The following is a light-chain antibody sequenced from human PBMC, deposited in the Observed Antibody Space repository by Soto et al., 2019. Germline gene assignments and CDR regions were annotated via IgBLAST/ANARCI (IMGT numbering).Light chain of an antibody. Sequence: DIQMTQSPSSLSASVGDRVTITCRASQGISSFVAWYQQKPGKVPRLLISGASTLQSGVPSRFSGSGSGTDFTLTSTSLQPEDVATYYCQKCSSVITFGQGTRVEIK. CDR2: GAS. CDR1: QGISSF. V-gene: IGKV1-27*01. J-gene: IGKJ5*01. CDR3: QKCSSVIT.